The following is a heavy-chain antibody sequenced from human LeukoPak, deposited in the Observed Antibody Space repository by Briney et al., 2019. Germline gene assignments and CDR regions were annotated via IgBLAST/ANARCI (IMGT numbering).Heavy chain of an antibody. CDR3: ARDHYYGSGSSYKDY. Sequence: PGGSLRLSCAASGFTFSNYNMNWVRQAPGKGLEWASYISSSSSTIYYADSVKGRFTISRDNAKNSLYLQMNSLRAEDTAVYYCARDHYYGSGSSYKDYWGQGSLVTVSS. J-gene: IGHJ4*02. CDR1: GFTFSNYN. D-gene: IGHD3-10*01. V-gene: IGHV3-48*01. CDR2: ISSSSSTI.